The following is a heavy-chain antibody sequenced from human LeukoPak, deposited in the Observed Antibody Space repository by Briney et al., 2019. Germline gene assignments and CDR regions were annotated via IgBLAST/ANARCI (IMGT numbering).Heavy chain of an antibody. V-gene: IGHV4-34*01. CDR1: GGSFSGYY. D-gene: IGHD6-19*01. Sequence: SETLSLTCAVYGGSFSGYYWSWIRQPPGKGLEWIGEINHSGSTNYNPSLKSRVTMSVDTSKNQFSLKLSSVTAADTAVYYCAEGGQWLRVWGQGTLVTVSS. J-gene: IGHJ4*02. CDR2: INHSGST. CDR3: AEGGQWLRV.